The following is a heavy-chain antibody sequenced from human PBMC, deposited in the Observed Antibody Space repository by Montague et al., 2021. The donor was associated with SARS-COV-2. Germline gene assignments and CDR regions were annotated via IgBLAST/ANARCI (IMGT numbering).Heavy chain of an antibody. D-gene: IGHD3-10*01. V-gene: IGHV3-74*01. CDR1: GFTFSSYW. J-gene: IGHJ4*02. Sequence: SLRLSCAASGFTFSSYWMYWVRQAPGKGLVWVSRINSDGSSTSYADSVMGRFTISRDNAKNTLYLQMNSLRAEDTAVYYCARVLYYYGRFDYWGQGTLVTVSS. CDR3: ARVLYYYGRFDY. CDR2: INSDGSST.